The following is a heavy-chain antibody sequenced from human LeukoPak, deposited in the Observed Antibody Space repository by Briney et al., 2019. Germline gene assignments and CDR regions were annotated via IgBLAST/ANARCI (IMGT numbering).Heavy chain of an antibody. V-gene: IGHV1-46*01. CDR1: GYTFTSYY. CDR2: INPSGGST. CDR3: ARERPPYYDILNRINWFDP. Sequence: GASVKVSCKASGYTFTSYYMHWVRQAPGQGLEWMGIINPSGGSTSYAQKFQGRVTMTRDTSTSTVYMELSSLRSEDTAVYYCARERPPYYDILNRINWFDPWGQGTLVTVSS. J-gene: IGHJ5*02. D-gene: IGHD3-9*01.